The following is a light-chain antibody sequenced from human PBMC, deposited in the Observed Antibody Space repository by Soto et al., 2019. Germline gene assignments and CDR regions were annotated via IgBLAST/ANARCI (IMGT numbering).Light chain of an antibody. V-gene: IGLV2-14*01. J-gene: IGLJ7*01. CDR1: SSDVGAYNY. CDR3: KSSTRPNGPM. CDR2: EVS. Sequence: SALTQPASVSGSPGQSITISCPGNSSDVGAYNYVSWYQQHPGKAPKLLISEVSNRPPGVSNRFSGSKYGNTPSLTISRLQPEDEADHDYKSSTRPNGPMFGGGTQPNV.